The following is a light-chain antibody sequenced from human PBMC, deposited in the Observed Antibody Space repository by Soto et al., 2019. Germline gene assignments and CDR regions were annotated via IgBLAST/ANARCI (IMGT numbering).Light chain of an antibody. Sequence: QSALTQPASVSGSPGQSITVSCTGTSSDVGGYNYVSWYQQHPGKVPKLLIFDVTSRPSGISDRFSGSKSGNTASLTISGLGPEDEADYYCSSFTSSNSQVFGTGTKLTVL. CDR2: DVT. V-gene: IGLV2-14*01. CDR1: SSDVGGYNY. CDR3: SSFTSSNSQV. J-gene: IGLJ1*01.